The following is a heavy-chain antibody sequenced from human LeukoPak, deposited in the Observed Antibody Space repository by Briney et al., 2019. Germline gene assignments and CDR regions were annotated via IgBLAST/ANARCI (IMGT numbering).Heavy chain of an antibody. V-gene: IGHV1-58*01. D-gene: IGHD3-10*01. J-gene: IGHJ4*02. Sequence: TSVKVSCKASGFTFTSSAVQWVRQARGQRLEWIGWIVVGSGNTNYAQKFQERVTITRAMSTSTAYMELSSLRSEDTAVDYCAAVRRGRVGYYFDYWGQGTLVTVSS. CDR1: GFTFTSSA. CDR3: AAVRRGRVGYYFDY. CDR2: IVVGSGNT.